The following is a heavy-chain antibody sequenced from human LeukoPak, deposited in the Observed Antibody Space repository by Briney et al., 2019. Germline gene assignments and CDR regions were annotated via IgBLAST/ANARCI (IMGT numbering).Heavy chain of an antibody. CDR2: IYHSGTT. J-gene: IGHJ4*02. Sequence: SETLSLTCTVSGYSISSAYYWGWIRQPPGKGLDWIGSIYHSGTTYYNPSLKSRVTISVDTSKNQFSLKLSSVTAADTAVYYCARHSYGTNFDYWGQGTLVTVSS. D-gene: IGHD1-14*01. V-gene: IGHV4-38-2*02. CDR3: ARHSYGTNFDY. CDR1: GYSISSAYY.